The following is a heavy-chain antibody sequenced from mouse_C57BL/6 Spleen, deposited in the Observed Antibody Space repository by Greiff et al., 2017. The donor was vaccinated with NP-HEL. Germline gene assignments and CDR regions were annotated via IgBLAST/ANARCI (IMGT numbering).Heavy chain of an antibody. V-gene: IGHV14-3*01. Sequence: EVQLVESVAELVRPGASVKLSCTASGFNIKNTYMHWVKQRPEQGLEWIGRIDPANGNTKYAPKFQGKATITADTSSNTAYLQLSSLTSEDTAIYYCARSGRQLRLRGYAMDYWGQGTSVTVSS. D-gene: IGHD3-2*02. CDR2: IDPANGNT. CDR1: GFNIKNTY. J-gene: IGHJ4*01. CDR3: ARSGRQLRLRGYAMDY.